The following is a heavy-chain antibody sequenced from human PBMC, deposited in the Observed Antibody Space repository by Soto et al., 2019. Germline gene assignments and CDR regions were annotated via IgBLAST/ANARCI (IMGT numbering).Heavy chain of an antibody. CDR3: ASWHEREHAYDV. CDR1: GLTVSGKKY. D-gene: IGHD1-1*01. Sequence: DVQLVESGGGLIQPGESLRLSCAAFGLTVSGKKYVAWVRQAPGKGLEWISALYDVDGTYFADSVKGRFTTSSDSSKTTVYLQMNGLRPDDTAVYYCASWHEREHAYDVWGRGTTVTVSS. J-gene: IGHJ3*01. V-gene: IGHV3-53*01. CDR2: LYDVDGT.